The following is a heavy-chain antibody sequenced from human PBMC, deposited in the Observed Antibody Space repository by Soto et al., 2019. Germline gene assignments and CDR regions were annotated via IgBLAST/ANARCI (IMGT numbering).Heavy chain of an antibody. CDR1: GYTFTSYY. CDR2: INPSGGST. D-gene: IGHD6-19*01. Sequence: ASLKVSCKASGYTFTSYYMHWVRQAPGQGLEWMGIINPSGGSTSYAQKFQGRVTMTRDTSTSTVYMELSSLRSEDTAVYYCARAYSSGWYSPEINWFDPWGQGTLVTVSS. J-gene: IGHJ5*02. V-gene: IGHV1-46*03. CDR3: ARAYSSGWYSPEINWFDP.